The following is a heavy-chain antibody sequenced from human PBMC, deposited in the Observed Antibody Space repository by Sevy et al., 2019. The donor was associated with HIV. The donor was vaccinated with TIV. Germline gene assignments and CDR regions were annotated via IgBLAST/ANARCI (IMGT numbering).Heavy chain of an antibody. CDR1: GFILSNYA. V-gene: IGHV3-64D*06. J-gene: IGHJ4*02. CDR2: INNNGGST. D-gene: IGHD6-6*01. CDR3: VKGSEYSM. Sequence: GGSLRLSCSVSGFILSNYAMHWVRQGPGKGLEYVSAINNNGGSTKYADSVKGRFTISRDNSKNTVYLQMSSLRVEDTALYYCVKGSEYSMWGQGTLVTISS.